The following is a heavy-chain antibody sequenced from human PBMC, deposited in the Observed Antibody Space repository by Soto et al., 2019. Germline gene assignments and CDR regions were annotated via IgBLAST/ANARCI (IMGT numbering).Heavy chain of an antibody. Sequence: PSETLSLTCAISGDSVSSNSAAWNWIRQSPSRGLEWLGRTNYRSKWYNDYGLSVKSRISINPDTSKNQFSLQLNSVTPEDTAVYYCARAVRGPDYGDYYLSTFDIWGQGTMVTVSS. CDR3: ARAVRGPDYGDYYLSTFDI. J-gene: IGHJ3*02. CDR1: GDSVSSNSAA. CDR2: TNYRSKWYN. V-gene: IGHV6-1*01. D-gene: IGHD4-17*01.